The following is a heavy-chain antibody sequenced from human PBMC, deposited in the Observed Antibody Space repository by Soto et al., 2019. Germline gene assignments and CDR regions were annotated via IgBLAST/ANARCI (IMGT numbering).Heavy chain of an antibody. CDR3: ARDRDYVWGSYRQTLGVGAFDI. CDR2: IYYSGST. D-gene: IGHD3-16*02. V-gene: IGHV4-61*01. J-gene: IGHJ3*02. CDR1: GGSVSSGSYY. Sequence: QVQLQESGPGLVKPSETLSLTCTVSGGSVSSGSYYWSWIRQPPGKGLEWIGYIYYSGSTNYNPSLKSRVTISVDTSKNQFSLKLSSVTAADTAVYYCARDRDYVWGSYRQTLGVGAFDIWGQGTMVTVSS.